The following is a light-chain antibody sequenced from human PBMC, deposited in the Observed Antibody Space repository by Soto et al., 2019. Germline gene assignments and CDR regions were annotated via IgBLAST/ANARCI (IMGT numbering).Light chain of an antibody. CDR1: SSKIGSNT. J-gene: IGLJ3*02. CDR2: SNN. V-gene: IGLV1-44*01. CDR3: AGWDDTLDAQV. Sequence: QSVLTQPPSASGTPGQRVTISCSGSSSKIGSNTVNWYQQLPGTAPKLLIYSNNQRPSGVPDRFSGSKSGTSASLAISGLQSEDEADYYCAGWDDTLDAQVFGGGTKLTVL.